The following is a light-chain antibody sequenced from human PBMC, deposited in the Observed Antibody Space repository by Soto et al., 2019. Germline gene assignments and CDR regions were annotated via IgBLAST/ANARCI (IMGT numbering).Light chain of an antibody. CDR2: QVS. CDR3: VQFSSFPRT. V-gene: IGKV2-24*01. Sequence: DIVLTQTPLSSPVTLGQPASISCRSSQSLVYSDGNTYLSWLQQRPGQPPRLLIYQVSNRFSGVPDIFSGSGAGTDFTLKISRVEAEDVGVYYCVQFSSFPRTFGQGTKVEIK. J-gene: IGKJ1*01. CDR1: QSLVYSDGNTY.